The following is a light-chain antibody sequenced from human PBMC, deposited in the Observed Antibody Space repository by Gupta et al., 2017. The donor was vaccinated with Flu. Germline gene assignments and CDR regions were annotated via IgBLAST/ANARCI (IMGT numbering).Light chain of an antibody. Sequence: QLVNTQSPSASASLGATVKFTCTVNRGYTSYAIAWLQQQPGKGPRFLMKVNNDGSHRKGDGIPDRFSGSSSGAERYLTISRLQSEDEADYYCQTWDIGTYVGFGGGARLTVL. V-gene: IGLV4-69*01. CDR3: QTWDIGTYVG. J-gene: IGLJ2*01. CDR2: VNNDGSH. CDR1: RGYTSYA.